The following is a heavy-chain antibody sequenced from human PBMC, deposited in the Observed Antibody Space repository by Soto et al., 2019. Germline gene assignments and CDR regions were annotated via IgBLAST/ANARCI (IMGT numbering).Heavy chain of an antibody. Sequence: SETLSLTCPVSGVSIGSNSYYWGWIRQPPGKGLEWIGSIYYSGSTYYNPSLKSRVTISIDTSKNQFSLKLGSVTAADTALYYCARPGGRGYFDYWGQGTRVT. CDR2: IYYSGST. CDR3: ARPGGRGYFDY. D-gene: IGHD3-16*01. J-gene: IGHJ4*02. V-gene: IGHV4-39*01. CDR1: GVSIGSNSYY.